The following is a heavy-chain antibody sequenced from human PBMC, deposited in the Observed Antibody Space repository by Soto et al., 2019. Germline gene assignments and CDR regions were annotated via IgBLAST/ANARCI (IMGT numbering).Heavy chain of an antibody. CDR2: ISSRSDTI. Sequence: GGSLRLSCAASGFTFSIYSMNWVRQAPGEGLEWVSYISSRSDTIYYADSVKGRFTISRDNAKNSLYLQMDSLRAEDTAVYFCARESDYYIDYWGQGTLVTVSS. CDR1: GFTFSIYS. CDR3: ARESDYYIDY. D-gene: IGHD2-21*02. V-gene: IGHV3-48*01. J-gene: IGHJ4*02.